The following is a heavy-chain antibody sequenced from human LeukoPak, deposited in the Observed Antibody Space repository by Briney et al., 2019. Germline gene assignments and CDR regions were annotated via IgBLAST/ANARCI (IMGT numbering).Heavy chain of an antibody. CDR2: TWYDGRNK. J-gene: IGHJ4*02. CDR3: ARELFGWGSCPDY. V-gene: IGHV3-33*01. CDR1: GITFNA. D-gene: IGHD3-10*01. Sequence: GSLRLSCAASGITFNAIHWVRQAPGKGLEWVALTWYDGRNKYYADSVKGRFTISIDNSKNMVYLHMNSLRADDTAVYYCARELFGWGSCPDYWGQGTLVTVSS.